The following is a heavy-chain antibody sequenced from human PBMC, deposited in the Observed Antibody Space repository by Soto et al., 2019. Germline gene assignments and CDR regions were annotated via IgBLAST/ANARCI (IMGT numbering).Heavy chain of an antibody. D-gene: IGHD1-1*01. CDR1: GGTFSSHS. Sequence: PSVKVSCKSSGGTFSSHSINWVRQAPGQGLEWMGGIIPIFGPANFAKKFQGRVTITADESTTTAYMELSSLTSEDTAVYYCATGSFTSTGGRIGYHYNAMDVWGQGTTVTVPS. CDR3: ATGSFTSTGGRIGYHYNAMDV. J-gene: IGHJ6*02. V-gene: IGHV1-69*13. CDR2: IIPIFGPA.